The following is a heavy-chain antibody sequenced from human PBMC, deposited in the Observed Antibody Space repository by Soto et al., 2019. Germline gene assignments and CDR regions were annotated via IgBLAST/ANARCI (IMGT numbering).Heavy chain of an antibody. Sequence: SETLSRTCTVSGGSISSYYWSWIRQPPGKGLEWIGYIYYSGSTNYNPSLKRRVTISVDTSKNQFSLKLSSVTAADTAVYYCARGFYGDYRFDYWGQGTLVTVSS. J-gene: IGHJ4*02. D-gene: IGHD4-17*01. CDR3: ARGFYGDYRFDY. V-gene: IGHV4-59*01. CDR1: GGSISSYY. CDR2: IYYSGST.